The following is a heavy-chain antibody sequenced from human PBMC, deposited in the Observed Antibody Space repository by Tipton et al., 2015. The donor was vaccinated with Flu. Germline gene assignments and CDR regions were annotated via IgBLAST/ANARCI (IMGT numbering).Heavy chain of an antibody. Sequence: TLSLTCTVAGGSISNYYWGWVRQPAGKRLQWIGRVHTSGNTHYDPSFESRVTISLDTSKSQFSLKLRSVTAADTAVYFCARGMASGATYFDYWGPGTLVTASS. V-gene: IGHV4-4*07. CDR2: VHTSGNT. J-gene: IGHJ4*02. CDR1: GGSISNYY. D-gene: IGHD6-19*01. CDR3: ARGMASGATYFDY.